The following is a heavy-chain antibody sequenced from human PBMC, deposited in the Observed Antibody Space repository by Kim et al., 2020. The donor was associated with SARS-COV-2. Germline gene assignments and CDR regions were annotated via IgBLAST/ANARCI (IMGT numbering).Heavy chain of an antibody. CDR2: IYHSGST. CDR3: ARVALYCSSTSCYGFDY. V-gene: IGHV4-38-2*02. D-gene: IGHD2-2*01. J-gene: IGHJ4*01. Sequence: SETLSLTCTVSGYSISSGYYWGWIRQPPGKGLEWIGSIYHSGSTYYNPSLKSRVTISVDTSKNQFSLKLSSVTAADTAVYYCARVALYCSSTSCYGFDY. CDR1: GYSISSGYY.